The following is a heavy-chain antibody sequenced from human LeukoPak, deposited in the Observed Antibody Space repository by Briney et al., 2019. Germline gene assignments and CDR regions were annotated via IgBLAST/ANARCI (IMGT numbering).Heavy chain of an antibody. CDR2: INPSGST. Sequence: ASETLSLTCAVYGGSFSGYHRTWIRQSPGKGLEWIGDINPSGSTYYNPSLKSRLTISVDTSKNQFSLKLRSVTAADTAVYYCARGRHDITMIVVVMTSVSYYLDVWGKGTTVTVS. CDR3: ARGRHDITMIVVVMTSVSYYLDV. J-gene: IGHJ6*03. V-gene: IGHV4-34*01. D-gene: IGHD3-22*01. CDR1: GGSFSGYH.